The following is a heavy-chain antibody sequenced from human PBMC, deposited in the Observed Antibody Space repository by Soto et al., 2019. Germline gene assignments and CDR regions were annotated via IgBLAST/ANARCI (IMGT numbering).Heavy chain of an antibody. V-gene: IGHV3-21*01. D-gene: IGHD1-26*01. CDR2: ISTI. Sequence: EVQLVESGGGLVKPGGSLRLSCAASGFTFSSYSMNWVRQAPGKGLEWVSSISTIYYADSVKGRFTISRDNAKNSLYLQMNSLRADDTAVYYCARDGGSYYFDYWGQGTLVTVSS. CDR1: GFTFSSYS. J-gene: IGHJ4*02. CDR3: ARDGGSYYFDY.